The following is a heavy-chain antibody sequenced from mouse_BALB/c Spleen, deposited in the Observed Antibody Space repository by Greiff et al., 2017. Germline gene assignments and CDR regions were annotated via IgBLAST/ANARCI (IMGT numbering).Heavy chain of an antibody. J-gene: IGHJ4*01. CDR1: GYSFTGYN. CDR2: IDPYYGGT. D-gene: IGHD2-2*01. Sequence: EVKLMESGPELEKPGASVKISCKASGYSFTGYNMNWVKQSNGKSLEWIGNIDPYYGGTSYNQKFKGKATLTVDKSSSTAYMQLKSLTSEDSAVYYCARRVRDYYAMDYWGQGTSVTVSS. V-gene: IGHV1-39*01. CDR3: ARRVRDYYAMDY.